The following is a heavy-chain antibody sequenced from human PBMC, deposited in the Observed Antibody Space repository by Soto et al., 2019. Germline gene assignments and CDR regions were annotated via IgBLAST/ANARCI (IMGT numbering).Heavy chain of an antibody. Sequence: QVQLVQSGAEVKKPGSSVKVSCKTSGDTFSTSTISWVRQAPGQGLEWMGRIIPVIGITIYAQNLQGRVTISADTSASTVYMELSGLRSEDTAVYYCSRAPVDTSMVTLDYWGQGTLVTVSS. V-gene: IGHV1-69*02. CDR1: GDTFSTST. CDR2: IIPVIGIT. D-gene: IGHD5-18*01. CDR3: SRAPVDTSMVTLDY. J-gene: IGHJ4*02.